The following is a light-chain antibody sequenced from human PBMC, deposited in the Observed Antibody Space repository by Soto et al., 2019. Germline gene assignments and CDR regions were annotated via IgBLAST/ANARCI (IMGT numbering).Light chain of an antibody. Sequence: EIVLTQSPGTLYLSPGERGTLSCRASQSVSSSYLAWYQQRPGEAPRLLIYGASSRATGIPDRFSGSGSGTDFTLTISRLEPEDFAVYYCQQYGRSLPWTSGQGTKVEIK. CDR1: QSVSSSY. CDR3: QQYGRSLPWT. V-gene: IGKV3-20*01. CDR2: GAS. J-gene: IGKJ1*01.